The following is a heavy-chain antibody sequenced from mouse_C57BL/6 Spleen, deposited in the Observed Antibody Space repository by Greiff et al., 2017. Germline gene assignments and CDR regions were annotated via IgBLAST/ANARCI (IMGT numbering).Heavy chain of an antibody. CDR2: INYDGSST. Sequence: EVKLLESEGGLVQPGSSMKLSCTASGFTFSDYYMAWVRQVPEKGLEWVANINYDGSSTYYLDSLKSRFIISRDNAKNILYLQMSSLKSEDTATYYCARSIYYYGSSPHWYFDVWGTGTTVTVSS. J-gene: IGHJ1*03. CDR3: ARSIYYYGSSPHWYFDV. D-gene: IGHD1-1*01. V-gene: IGHV5-16*01. CDR1: GFTFSDYY.